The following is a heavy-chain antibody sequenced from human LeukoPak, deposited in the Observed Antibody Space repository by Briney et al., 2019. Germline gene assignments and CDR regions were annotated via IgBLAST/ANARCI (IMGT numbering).Heavy chain of an antibody. D-gene: IGHD3-10*01. Sequence: HAGGSLRLSCAASGFTFSGSAMHWVRQASGKGLEWVGRIRSKANSYATAYAASVKGRFTISRDDSKNTAYLQMNSLKTEDTAVYYCTRIAGTYYYGSGYAVSWGQGTLVTVSS. CDR3: TRIAGTYYYGSGYAVS. J-gene: IGHJ4*02. CDR1: GFTFSGSA. CDR2: IRSKANSYAT. V-gene: IGHV3-73*01.